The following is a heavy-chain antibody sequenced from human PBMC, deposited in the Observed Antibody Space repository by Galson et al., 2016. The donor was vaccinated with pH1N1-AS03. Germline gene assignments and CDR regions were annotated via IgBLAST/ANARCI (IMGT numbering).Heavy chain of an antibody. CDR3: GRHLRNSYSMDV. V-gene: IGHV4-59*08. Sequence: SETLSLTCTVSGGSINSYYWTWIRQPPGKGLEWIGQIYYTGDIIYTPSLRSRVTISVDTSKHQLSLSLSSVTAADTAVYYCGRHLRNSYSMDVWGQGTTVTVSS. J-gene: IGHJ6*02. D-gene: IGHD2-21*01. CDR2: IYYTGDI. CDR1: GGSINSYY.